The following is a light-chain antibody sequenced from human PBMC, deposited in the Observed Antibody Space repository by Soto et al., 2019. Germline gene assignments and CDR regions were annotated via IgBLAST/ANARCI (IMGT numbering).Light chain of an antibody. CDR2: DAS. CDR3: QQRSNWPPTWT. V-gene: IGKV3-11*01. Sequence: EIVVTQSPATLSLSPGERATLSCRASQSVSTYLAWYQQKPGQAPRLLIYDASTRATGIPARFSGSGSGSDFTLTISRLEPEDFAVYYCQQRSNWPPTWTFGQGTKVEIK. CDR1: QSVSTY. J-gene: IGKJ1*01.